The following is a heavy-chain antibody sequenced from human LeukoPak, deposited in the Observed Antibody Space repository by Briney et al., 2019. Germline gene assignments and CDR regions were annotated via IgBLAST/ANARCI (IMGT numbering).Heavy chain of an antibody. CDR3: ARDRDSSGPYNWFDP. CDR1: GGSISSYY. Sequence: SETLSLTCTVSGGSISSYYWSWIRQPPGKGLEWIGYIYYSGSTNYNPSLKSRVTISVDTSKNQFSLKLSSVTAADTAVYYCARDRDSSGPYNWFDPWGQGTLVTVSS. J-gene: IGHJ5*02. V-gene: IGHV4-59*01. CDR2: IYYSGST. D-gene: IGHD3-22*01.